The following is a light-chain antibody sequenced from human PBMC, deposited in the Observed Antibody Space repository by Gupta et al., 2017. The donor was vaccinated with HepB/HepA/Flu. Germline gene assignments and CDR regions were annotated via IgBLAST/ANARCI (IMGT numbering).Light chain of an antibody. CDR3: QQYYSTPRT. V-gene: IGKV4-1*01. J-gene: IGKJ1*01. Sequence: DIVMTQSPDTLAVYLGERSTINCKSSQSVLYSSNNKNYLAWYQQKPGQPPKLLIYWASTRESGVPARFSGSGSGTDFTLTISSLQAEDVAVYYCQQYYSTPRTFGQGTKVEIK. CDR1: QSVLYSSNNKNY. CDR2: WAS.